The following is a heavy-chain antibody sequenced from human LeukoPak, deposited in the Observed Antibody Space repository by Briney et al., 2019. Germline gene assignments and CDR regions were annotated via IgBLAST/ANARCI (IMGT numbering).Heavy chain of an antibody. Sequence: SETLSLTCTVSGGSISSYYWSWIRQPAGKGLEWIGRIYTSGSTNYNPSLKSRVTMSVDTSKNQFSLKLSSVTAADTAVYYCASVENYYDSSGFDYWGQGTLVTVSS. V-gene: IGHV4-4*07. CDR2: IYTSGST. CDR3: ASVENYYDSSGFDY. CDR1: GGSISSYY. J-gene: IGHJ4*02. D-gene: IGHD3-22*01.